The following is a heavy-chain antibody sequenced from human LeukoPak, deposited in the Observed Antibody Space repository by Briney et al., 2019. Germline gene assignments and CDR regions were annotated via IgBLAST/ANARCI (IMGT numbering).Heavy chain of an antibody. CDR3: ATLDTTLDY. D-gene: IGHD2/OR15-2a*01. CDR1: KYTFTECY. Sequence: ASVKLSCKASKYTFTECYIQWIPQAPGKGLEWIGRVDPEHGATVCAEKFQGRVTITADTSTDTAYMELSSLRSEDTALYFCATLDTTLDYWGQGTLITVSS. V-gene: IGHV1-69-2*01. J-gene: IGHJ4*02. CDR2: VDPEHGAT.